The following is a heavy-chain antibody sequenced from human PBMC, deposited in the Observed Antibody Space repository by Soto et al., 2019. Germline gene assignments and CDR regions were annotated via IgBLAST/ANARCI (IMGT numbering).Heavy chain of an antibody. D-gene: IGHD2-21*02. Sequence: QVQLVQSGAEVKKPGASVKVCCKASGYPFTSHGFSWVRQSPGQGLEWIGWIDPYKGNTNSAQKFKGRVTMTTDTSTDPAYMELRSPRSADTAVYYGAGGVTYCGDDFYTPCAPLHCWGPGNLVTVSS. V-gene: IGHV1-18*01. J-gene: IGHJ4*02. CDR3: AGGVTYCGDDFYTPCAPLHC. CDR1: GYPFTSHG. CDR2: IDPYKGNT.